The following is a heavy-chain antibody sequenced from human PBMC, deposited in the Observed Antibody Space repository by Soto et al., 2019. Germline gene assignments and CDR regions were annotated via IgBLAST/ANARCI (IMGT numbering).Heavy chain of an antibody. Sequence: QVQLVGSGGGVVQPGRSLRLSCAASGFTFSSYGMHWVRQAPGKGLEWVAVISYDGSNKYYADSVKGRFTISRDNSKNTLYLQMNSLRAEDTAVYYCAKERYSSSSPDFDYWGQGTLVTVSS. CDR2: ISYDGSNK. J-gene: IGHJ4*02. D-gene: IGHD6-6*01. CDR1: GFTFSSYG. CDR3: AKERYSSSSPDFDY. V-gene: IGHV3-30*18.